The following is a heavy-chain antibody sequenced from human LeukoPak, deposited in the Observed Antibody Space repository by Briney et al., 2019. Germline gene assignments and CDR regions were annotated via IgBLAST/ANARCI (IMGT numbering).Heavy chain of an antibody. D-gene: IGHD3-10*01. J-gene: IGHJ4*02. V-gene: IGHV1-18*01. Sequence: ASVKVSCKASGYTFTSYGISWVRQAPGQGLEWMGWISAYNGNTNYAQKLQGRVTMTTDTSTSTAYMELRSLRSDDTAVYYCARDWRRVTGHGSGSSNFDYWGQGTLVTVSS. CDR1: GYTFTSYG. CDR2: ISAYNGNT. CDR3: ARDWRRVTGHGSGSSNFDY.